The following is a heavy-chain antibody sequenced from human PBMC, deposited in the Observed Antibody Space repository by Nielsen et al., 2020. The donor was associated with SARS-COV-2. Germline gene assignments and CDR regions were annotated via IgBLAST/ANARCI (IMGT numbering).Heavy chain of an antibody. J-gene: IGHJ3*02. CDR1: GGSFSGYY. D-gene: IGHD1-26*01. CDR3: AGAYSGSYVLAFDI. CDR2: IYYSGST. V-gene: IGHV4-31*11. Sequence: SETLSLTCAVYGGSFSGYYWSWIRQHPGKGLEWIGYIYYSGSTYYNPSLKSRVTISVDTSKNQFSLKLSSVTAADTAVYYCAGAYSGSYVLAFDIWGQGTMVTVSS.